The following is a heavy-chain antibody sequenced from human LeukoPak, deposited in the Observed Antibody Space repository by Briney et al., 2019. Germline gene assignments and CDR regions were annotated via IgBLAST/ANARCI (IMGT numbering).Heavy chain of an antibody. V-gene: IGHV3-23*01. Sequence: PGGSLRLSCAASGLAFISYPMSWVRQAPGKGLEWVSTISVGGRSTYYSDSVRGRFAVSRDNSKNTLFLQMNSLRAEDTASYYCAKDRYAGLRRPRGNFDSWGQGTLNIVSP. CDR3: AKDRYAGLRRPRGNFDS. CDR2: ISVGGRST. D-gene: IGHD3-10*01. CDR1: GLAFISYP. J-gene: IGHJ4*02.